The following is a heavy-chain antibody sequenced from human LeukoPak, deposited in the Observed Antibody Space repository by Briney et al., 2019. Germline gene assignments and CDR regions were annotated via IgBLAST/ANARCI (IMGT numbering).Heavy chain of an antibody. CDR2: LYHSGTT. D-gene: IGHD3-22*01. CDR1: GGSISSGGYS. J-gene: IGHJ3*02. Sequence: SETLSLTCAVSGGSISSGGYSWSWIRQPPGKGLEWIGYLYHSGTTHYNPSLKSRVTISVDRSKNQFSLKLSSVTAADTAVYYCVRGYYYDSSGYWVRAFDIWGQGTMVTVSS. V-gene: IGHV4-30-2*01. CDR3: VRGYYYDSSGYWVRAFDI.